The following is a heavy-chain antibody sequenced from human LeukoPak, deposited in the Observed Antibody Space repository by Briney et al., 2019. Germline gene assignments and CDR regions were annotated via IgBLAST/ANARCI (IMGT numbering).Heavy chain of an antibody. Sequence: PGGSLRLSCAASGFTFSSYITNWVRQAPGKGLECFAYISSTSSTIYYADSVKGRFTLSRDNAKNSLYLQMNSLRDEDTAVYYCARDLVLAVWGQGTTVTVSS. CDR2: ISSTSSTI. CDR1: GFTFSSYI. CDR3: ARDLVLAV. V-gene: IGHV3-48*02. J-gene: IGHJ6*02. D-gene: IGHD4/OR15-4a*01.